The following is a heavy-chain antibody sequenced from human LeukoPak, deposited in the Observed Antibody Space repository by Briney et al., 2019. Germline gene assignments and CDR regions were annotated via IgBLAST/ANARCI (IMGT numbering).Heavy chain of an antibody. J-gene: IGHJ4*02. V-gene: IGHV3-23*01. CDR3: AKPPTPAVRYFDY. CDR2: ISGSGGST. D-gene: IGHD6-19*01. CDR1: GFTFSSYA. Sequence: GGSLRLSCAASGFTFSSYAMSWVRQAPGKGLEWVSAISGSGGSTYYADSVKDWFTISRDNSKNTLYLQMNSLRAEDTAVYYCAKPPTPAVRYFDYWGQGTLVTVSS.